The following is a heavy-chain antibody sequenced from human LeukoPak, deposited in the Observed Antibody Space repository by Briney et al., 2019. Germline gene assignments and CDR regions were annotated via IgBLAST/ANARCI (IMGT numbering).Heavy chain of an antibody. J-gene: IGHJ5*02. CDR2: ISAYNGNT. CDR1: GYTFTSYG. Sequence: GASVKVSCKASGYTFTSYGISWVRQAPGQGLEGMGWISAYNGNTNYAQKLQGRVTMTTDTSTSTAYMELRSLRSDDTAVYYCARDTLIAARPFWFDPWGQGTLVTVSS. V-gene: IGHV1-18*01. D-gene: IGHD6-6*01. CDR3: ARDTLIAARPFWFDP.